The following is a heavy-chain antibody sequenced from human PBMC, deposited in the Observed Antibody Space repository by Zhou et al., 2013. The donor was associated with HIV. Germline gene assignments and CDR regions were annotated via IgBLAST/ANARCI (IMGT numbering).Heavy chain of an antibody. V-gene: IGHV1-69*12. CDR2: IVPIFATP. J-gene: IGHJ5*01. CDR1: GVSFSNYA. D-gene: IGHD2-15*01. CDR3: ARDRDVVPIVAATSWFDS. Sequence: QVRLMQSGAEVKKPGSSVKISCKASGVSFSNYAVNWVRQAPGQGLEWIGGIVPIFATPNYAQKFEGRVTITADESTSTVYMELKRLSSDDTAVYYCARDRDVVPIVAATSWFDSWGRGTLVTVSS.